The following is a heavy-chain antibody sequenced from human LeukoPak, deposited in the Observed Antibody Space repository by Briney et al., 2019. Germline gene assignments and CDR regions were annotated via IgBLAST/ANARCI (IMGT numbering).Heavy chain of an antibody. CDR3: ARESVRGVTYFDY. J-gene: IGHJ4*02. V-gene: IGHV4-39*07. CDR2: IYYSGST. CDR1: GGSISSSSYY. D-gene: IGHD3-10*01. Sequence: PSETLSLTCTVSGGSISSSSYYWGWIRQPPGKGLEWIGSIYYSGSTYYNPSLKSRVTMSVDTSKNQFSLKLSSVTAADTAVYYCARESVRGVTYFDYWGQGTLVTVSS.